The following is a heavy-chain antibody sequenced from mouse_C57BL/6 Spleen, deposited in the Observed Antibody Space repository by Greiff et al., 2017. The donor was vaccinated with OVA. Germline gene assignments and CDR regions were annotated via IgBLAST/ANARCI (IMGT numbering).Heavy chain of an antibody. D-gene: IGHD1-1*01. CDR3: ASSSYWYFDV. CDR2: INPNNGGT. Sequence: EVKLQQSGPELVKPGASVKMSCKASGYTFPDYNMHWVKQSHGKSLEWIGYINPNNGGTSYPQKFKGKATLTVNKSSSTAYMELRSLTSEDSAVYYCASSSYWYFDVWGTGTTVTVSS. V-gene: IGHV1-22*01. CDR1: GYTFPDYN. J-gene: IGHJ1*03.